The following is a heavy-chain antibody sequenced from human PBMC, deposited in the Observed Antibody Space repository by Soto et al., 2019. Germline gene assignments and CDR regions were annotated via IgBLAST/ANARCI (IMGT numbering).Heavy chain of an antibody. Sequence: ASVKVSCKASGYTFTGYYMHWVRQAPGQGLEWMGWINPNSGGTNYAQKFQGWVTMTRETSISTAYMELSRLRSDDTAVYYCARGGHVGQWLGLYGMDVGGQGTTVTVS. D-gene: IGHD6-19*01. V-gene: IGHV1-2*04. CDR2: INPNSGGT. CDR1: GYTFTGYY. J-gene: IGHJ6*02. CDR3: ARGGHVGQWLGLYGMDV.